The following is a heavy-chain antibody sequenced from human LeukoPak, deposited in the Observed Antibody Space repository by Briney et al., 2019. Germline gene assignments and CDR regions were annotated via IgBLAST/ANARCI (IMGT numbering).Heavy chain of an antibody. Sequence: PGRSLRLSCAASGFTFSSYGMHWVRQAPGKGLEWVAVIWYDGSTKYYADSVKGRFTISRDNSKNPLYLQMNSLRGEDTAVYYCATFEYSSASSVYDYWGQGTLVTVSS. J-gene: IGHJ4*02. CDR3: ATFEYSSASSVYDY. D-gene: IGHD6-6*01. V-gene: IGHV3-33*01. CDR2: IWYDGSTK. CDR1: GFTFSSYG.